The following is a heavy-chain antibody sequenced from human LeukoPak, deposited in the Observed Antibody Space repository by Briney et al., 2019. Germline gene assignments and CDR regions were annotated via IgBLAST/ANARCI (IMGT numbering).Heavy chain of an antibody. CDR2: ISPNSGGT. V-gene: IGHV1-2*02. CDR1: GYTFTGYY. D-gene: IGHD3-22*01. Sequence: ASVKVSCKASGYTFTGYYMHWVRQAPGQGLEWMGWISPNSGGTNYAQQFQGRVTMTRDTSISTAYMELSRLTSDDTAVYYCAKEVHYYDSSDYFPLGYWGQGTLITVSS. J-gene: IGHJ4*02. CDR3: AKEVHYYDSSDYFPLGY.